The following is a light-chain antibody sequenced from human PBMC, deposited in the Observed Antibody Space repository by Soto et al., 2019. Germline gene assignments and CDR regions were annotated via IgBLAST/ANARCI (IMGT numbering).Light chain of an antibody. CDR1: QSVSNNY. CDR2: GAS. CDR3: QQYGSSPYT. V-gene: IGKV3-20*01. Sequence: EIVLTQSPGTLSLSPGERATPSCRASQSVSNNYLAWYQQEPGQAPRLLIYGASSRATGIPDRFSGSGSGTDFTLTISRLEPEDFAVYYCQQYGSSPYTFGQGTKLEIK. J-gene: IGKJ2*01.